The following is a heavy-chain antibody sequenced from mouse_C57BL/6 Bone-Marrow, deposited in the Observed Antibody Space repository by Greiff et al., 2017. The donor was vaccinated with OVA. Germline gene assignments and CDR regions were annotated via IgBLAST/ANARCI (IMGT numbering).Heavy chain of an antibody. CDR1: GFTFSSYG. CDR3: ARHLLWYPAWFAY. J-gene: IGHJ3*01. Sequence: DVKLVESGGDLVKPGGSLKLSCAASGFTFSSYGMSWVRQTPDKRLEWVATISSGGSYTYYPDSVKGRFTISRDNAKNTLYLQMSSLKSEDTAMYYCARHLLWYPAWFAYWGQGTLVTVSA. CDR2: ISSGGSYT. V-gene: IGHV5-6*02. D-gene: IGHD2-1*01.